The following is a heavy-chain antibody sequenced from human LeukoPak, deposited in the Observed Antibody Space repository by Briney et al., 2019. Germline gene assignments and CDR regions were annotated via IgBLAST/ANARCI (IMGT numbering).Heavy chain of an antibody. J-gene: IGHJ3*02. D-gene: IGHD2-2*01. CDR1: GFTFSDYY. CDR3: ARGVVLGYCSSTSCYHAFDI. CDR2: ISSSGSTI. V-gene: IGHV3-11*04. Sequence: PGRSLRLSCAASGFTFSDYYMSWIRQAPGKGLEWVSYISSSGSTIYYADSVKGRFTISRDNAKNSLYLQMNSLRAEDTAVYYCARGVVLGYCSSTSCYHAFDIWGQGTMVTVSS.